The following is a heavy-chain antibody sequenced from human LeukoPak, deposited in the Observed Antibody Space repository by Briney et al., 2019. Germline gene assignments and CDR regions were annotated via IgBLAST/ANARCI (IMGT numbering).Heavy chain of an antibody. CDR2: IYYSGST. D-gene: IGHD3-16*01. CDR1: GGSISSSSYY. CDR3: ARHGPYYDYVTHYFDY. J-gene: IGHJ4*02. Sequence: SETLSLTCTVSGGSISSSSYYWGLIRQPPGKRLEWIGSIYYSGSTYYNPSLKSRVTISVDTSKNQFSLKLSSVTAADTAVYYCARHGPYYDYVTHYFDYWGQGTLVTVSS. V-gene: IGHV4-39*01.